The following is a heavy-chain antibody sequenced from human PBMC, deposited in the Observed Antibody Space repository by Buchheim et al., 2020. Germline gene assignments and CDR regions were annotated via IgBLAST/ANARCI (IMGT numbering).Heavy chain of an antibody. CDR3: GRDLSGSQDC. V-gene: IGHV3-74*01. Sequence: EVQLEESGGGLVQPGGSLRLSCAASGFTFSTYWMHWVRQVPGKGLVWVSRTNEDGSITDYADSVKGRFTISRDQAENTLYLHMNSLRVEDTAMYYCGRDLSGSQDCWGQGTL. CDR2: TNEDGSIT. D-gene: IGHD1-26*01. CDR1: GFTFSTYW. J-gene: IGHJ4*02.